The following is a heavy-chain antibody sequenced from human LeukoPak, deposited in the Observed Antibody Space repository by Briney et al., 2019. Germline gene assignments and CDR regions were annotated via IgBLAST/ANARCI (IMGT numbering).Heavy chain of an antibody. Sequence: GGSLRLSCAASGSTFSTQGMHWVRQAPGKGLEWVTFIQNHGNDKRYADSVKGRFTVSRDNSKNTLYLQINSLRAEDTAMYYCARESGRSRVGELLRDWGQGTLVTVSS. CDR3: ARESGRSRVGELLRD. J-gene: IGHJ4*02. CDR2: IQNHGNDK. D-gene: IGHD3-10*01. V-gene: IGHV3-30*02. CDR1: GSTFSTQG.